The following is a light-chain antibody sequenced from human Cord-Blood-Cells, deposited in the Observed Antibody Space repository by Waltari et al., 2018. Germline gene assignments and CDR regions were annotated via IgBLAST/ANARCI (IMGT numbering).Light chain of an antibody. Sequence: EIVMTHSPATLSVSPGERATLPGRASQRLSRNLAWYQQTPGQAPMRLIYGASARATGSAARFSGGGSGTEFPLTISSLQSEGWAVYDCQQDNNWPFTCGPGSKVDIK. J-gene: IGKJ3*01. CDR2: GAS. CDR3: QQDNNWPFT. V-gene: IGKV3-15*01. CDR1: QRLSRN.